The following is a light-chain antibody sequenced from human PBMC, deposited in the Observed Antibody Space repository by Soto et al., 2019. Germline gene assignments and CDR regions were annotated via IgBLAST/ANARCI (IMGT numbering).Light chain of an antibody. Sequence: QSVLTQPPSASAFPGQSVTISCTGTSSDVGGYNYVSWYQHHPGKAPKLMIYEVTKRPSGVPDRFSGSKSGYTASLTVSGLQAEDEADYYCSSYAGSNNFVVFGGGTKLTVL. CDR3: SSYAGSNNFVV. CDR2: EVT. J-gene: IGLJ2*01. CDR1: SSDVGGYNY. V-gene: IGLV2-8*01.